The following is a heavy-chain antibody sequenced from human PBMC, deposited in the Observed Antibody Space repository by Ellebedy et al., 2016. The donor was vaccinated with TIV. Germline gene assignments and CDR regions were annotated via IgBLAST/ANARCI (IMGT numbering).Heavy chain of an antibody. Sequence: SVKVSXXASGFTFTSSAVQWVRQARGQRLEWIGWIVVGSGNTNYAQKFQERVTITRDMSTSTAYMELSSLRSEDTAVYYCAASTPGVWFGELPNHDYGMDVWGQGTTVTVSS. CDR3: AASTPGVWFGELPNHDYGMDV. CDR2: IVVGSGNT. V-gene: IGHV1-58*01. J-gene: IGHJ6*02. CDR1: GFTFTSSA. D-gene: IGHD3-10*01.